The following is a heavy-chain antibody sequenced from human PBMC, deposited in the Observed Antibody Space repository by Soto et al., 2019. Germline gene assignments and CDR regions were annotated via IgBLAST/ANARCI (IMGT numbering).Heavy chain of an antibody. CDR3: SKAISSWEYDY. CDR1: GYSISNGYY. J-gene: IGHJ4*02. CDR2: IYESGRT. V-gene: IGHV4-38-2*02. Sequence: SETLSLTCTVSGYSISNGYYWGWIRQNAGEGLEWIATIYESGRTYYNPSLKSRVTISVDTYKNQFSLRMNSVTAADTAIYYWSKAISSWEYDYWGQGTLVTVSS. D-gene: IGHD6-13*01.